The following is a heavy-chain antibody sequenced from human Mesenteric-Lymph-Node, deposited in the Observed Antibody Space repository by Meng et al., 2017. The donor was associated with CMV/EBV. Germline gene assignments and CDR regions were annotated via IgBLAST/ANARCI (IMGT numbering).Heavy chain of an antibody. V-gene: IGHV3-21*01. Sequence: GGSLRLSCAASGFTFSSYSMNWVRQAPGKGLEWVSSISSSSSYIYYADSVKGRFTISRDNAKNSLYLQMNSLRAEDTAVYYCAREGKVPAGPGAFDIWGQGTMVTVSS. J-gene: IGHJ3*02. D-gene: IGHD2-2*01. CDR1: GFTFSSYS. CDR2: ISSSSSYI. CDR3: AREGKVPAGPGAFDI.